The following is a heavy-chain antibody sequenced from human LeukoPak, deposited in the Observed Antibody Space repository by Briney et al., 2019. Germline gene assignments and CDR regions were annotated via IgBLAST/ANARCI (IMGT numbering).Heavy chain of an antibody. Sequence: GGSLRLSCAASGFTFSSYGMTWVRQAPGKGLEWVSSISSSSSYIYYSDSVKGRFTISRDNAKNSLYLQMNSLKADDTAVYYCTRGAGTGWRFDSWAQGTLVTVSS. V-gene: IGHV3-21*01. J-gene: IGHJ4*02. CDR2: ISSSSSYI. CDR3: TRGAGTGWRFDS. CDR1: GFTFSSYG. D-gene: IGHD6-19*01.